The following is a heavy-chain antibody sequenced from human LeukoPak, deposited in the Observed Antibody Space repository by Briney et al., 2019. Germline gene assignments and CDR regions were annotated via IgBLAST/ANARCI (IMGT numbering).Heavy chain of an antibody. J-gene: IGHJ4*02. CDR2: IYYSGST. V-gene: IGHV4-31*03. Sequence: PSETLSLTCTVSGGSISSGGYYWSWLRQHPGKGLEWIGYIYYSGSTYYNPSLKSRVTISVDTSKNQFSLKLSSVTAADTAVYYCARADGGDTFDYWGQGTLVTVSS. CDR3: ARADGGDTFDY. CDR1: GGSISSGGYY. D-gene: IGHD2-21*02.